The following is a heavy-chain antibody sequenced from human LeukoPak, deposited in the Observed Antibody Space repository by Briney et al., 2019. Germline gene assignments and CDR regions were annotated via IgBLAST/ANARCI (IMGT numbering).Heavy chain of an antibody. J-gene: IGHJ6*02. Sequence: GGSLRLSCAASGFTFSSYAMSWIRQAPRKGLEWVSVVSGSGSSTYYADSVKGRFTISRDNSKNTLYLQMNSLRAEDTAVYFCAKAQRTIRQDFYDGMDVWGQGATVTVSS. CDR2: VSGSGSST. V-gene: IGHV3-23*01. CDR3: AKAQRTIRQDFYDGMDV. CDR1: GFTFSSYA. D-gene: IGHD3-9*01.